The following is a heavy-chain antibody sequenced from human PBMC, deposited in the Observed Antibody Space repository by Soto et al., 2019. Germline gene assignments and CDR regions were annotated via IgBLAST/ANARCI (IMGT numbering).Heavy chain of an antibody. CDR2: ISWNSGTI. CDR3: AKSTGGTANGMDV. Sequence: GGSLRLSCGASGFPFDEYGMHWVRQAPGKGLEWVSGISWNSGTIGYADSVKGRFTISRDNAKNSLYLQMSSLRAEDTALYYCAKSTGGTANGMDVWGQGTTVTVSS. V-gene: IGHV3-9*01. J-gene: IGHJ6*02. CDR1: GFPFDEYG. D-gene: IGHD2-8*02.